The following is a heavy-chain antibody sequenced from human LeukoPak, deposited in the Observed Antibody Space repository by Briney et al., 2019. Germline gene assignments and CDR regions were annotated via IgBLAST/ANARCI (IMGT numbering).Heavy chain of an antibody. CDR1: GFTFSSYA. D-gene: IGHD3-3*01. CDR2: IRGSGGTT. J-gene: IGHJ4*02. CDR3: AKAVHYDFWSRYARFDY. Sequence: GGSLRLSCAASGFTFSSYAMRWVRQARGKGLEWVPAIRGSGGTTYYEDSVKGLFTISRDNSKNTLYLQMNSLRAEDTALYYCAKAVHYDFWSRYARFDYWGQGTLVTVSS. V-gene: IGHV3-23*01.